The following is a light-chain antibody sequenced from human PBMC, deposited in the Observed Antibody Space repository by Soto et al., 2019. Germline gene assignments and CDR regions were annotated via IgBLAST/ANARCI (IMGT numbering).Light chain of an antibody. CDR1: LSNSNY. J-gene: IGKJ5*01. CDR3: QQHNQWPIT. Sequence: TQSPTSLSASVGDNAPTTCGASLSNSNYLGWYQQKPEKVPMLLIYAASTVQSGVPSRFSGSGSGTEFTPTINSLQSEDSAVYYCQQHNQWPITFGQGTRLAI. CDR2: AAS. V-gene: IGKV1-27*01.